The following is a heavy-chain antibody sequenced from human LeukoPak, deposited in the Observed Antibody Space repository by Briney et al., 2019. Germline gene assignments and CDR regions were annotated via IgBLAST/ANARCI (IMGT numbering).Heavy chain of an antibody. J-gene: IGHJ4*02. D-gene: IGHD4/OR15-4a*01. CDR1: GFTFSSYW. CDR3: ARASMGGRDYHLDS. Sequence: GGSLRLSCAASGFTFSSYWMTWVRQAPGKGLEWVANIKQDGTDKYYVDSVKGRFTISRDNAKNSLFLQLGSLRADDTAVYYCARASMGGRDYHLDSWGQGTLVTVSP. V-gene: IGHV3-7*01. CDR2: IKQDGTDK.